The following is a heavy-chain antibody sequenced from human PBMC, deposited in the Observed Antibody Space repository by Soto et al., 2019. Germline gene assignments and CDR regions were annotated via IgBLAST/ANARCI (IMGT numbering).Heavy chain of an antibody. V-gene: IGHV1-18*01. J-gene: IGHJ4*02. Sequence: ASVKVSCKASGYTFTSYGISWVRQAPGQGLEWMGWISAYNGKTNYAQKLQGRVTMTTDTSTSTAYMELRSLRSDDTAVYYCARDQDIVVVPAAMVNFDYWGQGTLVTVSS. CDR3: ARDQDIVVVPAAMVNFDY. CDR1: GYTFTSYG. CDR2: ISAYNGKT. D-gene: IGHD2-2*01.